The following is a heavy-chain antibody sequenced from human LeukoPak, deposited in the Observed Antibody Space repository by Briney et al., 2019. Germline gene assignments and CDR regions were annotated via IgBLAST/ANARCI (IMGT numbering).Heavy chain of an antibody. CDR1: GGSISSYY. CDR2: IYASGST. V-gene: IGHV4-4*07. D-gene: IGHD6-19*01. Sequence: PSETLSLTCTVSGGSISSYYWSWIRQPAGKGLEWIGRIYASGSTRYNPSLKSRVTMSVDTSKNQFSLKLSSVTAADTAVYYCARVLAVAGPNYYYYYMDVWGKGTTVTISS. J-gene: IGHJ6*03. CDR3: ARVLAVAGPNYYYYYMDV.